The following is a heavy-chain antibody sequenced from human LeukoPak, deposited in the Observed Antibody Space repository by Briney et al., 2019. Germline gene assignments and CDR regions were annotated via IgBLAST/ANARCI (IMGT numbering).Heavy chain of an antibody. CDR3: ARAPGGTNYYYYGMDV. J-gene: IGHJ6*02. CDR2: IYYSGST. D-gene: IGHD3-16*01. V-gene: IGHV4-39*07. CDR1: GDSISSSSYY. Sequence: SETLSLTCTVSGDSISSSSYYWGWIRQPPGKGLEWIGSIYYSGSTNYNPSLKSRVTISVDTSKNQFSLKLSSVTAADTAVYYCARAPGGTNYYYYGMDVWGQGTTVTVSS.